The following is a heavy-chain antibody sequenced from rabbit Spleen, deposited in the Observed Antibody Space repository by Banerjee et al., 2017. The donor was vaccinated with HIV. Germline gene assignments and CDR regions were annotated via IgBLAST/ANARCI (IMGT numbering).Heavy chain of an antibody. Sequence: QEQLEESGGDLVKPEGSLTLTCTASGFSFSSSYWICWVRQAPGKGLEWIGCIYGGSDSAYYASWVNGRFTISKTSSTVDLQMTSLTAADTATYFCTRGAPDGGYVDGYMLWGPGTLVTVS. V-gene: IGHV1S45*01. CDR2: IYGGSDSA. CDR1: GFSFSSSYW. J-gene: IGHJ4*01. CDR3: TRGAPDGGYVDGYML. D-gene: IGHD1-1*01.